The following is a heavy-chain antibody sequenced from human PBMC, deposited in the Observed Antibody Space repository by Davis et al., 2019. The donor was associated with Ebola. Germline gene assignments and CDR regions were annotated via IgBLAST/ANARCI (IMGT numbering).Heavy chain of an antibody. Sequence: SVKVSCKASGGSFTSYAISWVRQVPGQGLEWMGGIIPMFGILNSAQKFQARVPITADKSTYTSDMALSSLRSYDTAVYYCAIDTEVVIIDYGMDVWGQGTTVTVSS. CDR1: GGSFTSYA. D-gene: IGHD3-22*01. V-gene: IGHV1-69*10. CDR2: IIPMFGIL. CDR3: AIDTEVVIIDYGMDV. J-gene: IGHJ6*02.